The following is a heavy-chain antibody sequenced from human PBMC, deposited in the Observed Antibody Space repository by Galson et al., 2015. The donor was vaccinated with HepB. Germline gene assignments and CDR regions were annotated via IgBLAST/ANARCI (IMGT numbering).Heavy chain of an antibody. CDR1: GGSISSHH. J-gene: IGHJ3*02. V-gene: IGHV4-4*07. D-gene: IGHD3-22*01. CDR2: VYAIGTT. CDR3: ARDYDDRSGYYDASDI. Sequence: ETLSLTCTVSGGSISSHHWSWIRQSGGKGLEWIGRVYAIGTTDYNPSLRGRATMSVDTSKSQFSLKLSSVTAADTAVYYCARDYDDRSGYYDASDIWGPGTMVTVSS.